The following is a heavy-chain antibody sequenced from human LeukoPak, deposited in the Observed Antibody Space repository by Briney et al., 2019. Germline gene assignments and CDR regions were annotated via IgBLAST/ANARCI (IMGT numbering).Heavy chain of an antibody. Sequence: GGSLRLSCAASGFTFSKYWMHWVRQAPGKGLVWVSRLTSDGSNTDYADSVKGRFTVSRDNAKSTLYLQMNGLRAEDTAVYYCAREVTRVVDYWGQGTLVTVSS. CDR1: GFTFSKYW. CDR3: AREVTRVVDY. D-gene: IGHD4-23*01. CDR2: LTSDGSNT. V-gene: IGHV3-74*01. J-gene: IGHJ4*02.